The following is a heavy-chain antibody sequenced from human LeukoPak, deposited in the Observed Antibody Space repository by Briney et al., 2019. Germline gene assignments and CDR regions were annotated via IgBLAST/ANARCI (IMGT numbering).Heavy chain of an antibody. CDR1: GFTFSSYS. V-gene: IGHV3-21*01. CDR3: ARGFLAAAGTEKLDAFDI. CDR2: ISSSSSYI. Sequence: GGSLRLSCAASGFTFSSYSMNWVRQAPGKGLEWVSSISSSSSYIYYADSVKGRFTISGDNAKNSLYLQMNSLRAEDTAVYYCARGFLAAAGTEKLDAFDIWGQGTMVTVSS. D-gene: IGHD6-13*01. J-gene: IGHJ3*02.